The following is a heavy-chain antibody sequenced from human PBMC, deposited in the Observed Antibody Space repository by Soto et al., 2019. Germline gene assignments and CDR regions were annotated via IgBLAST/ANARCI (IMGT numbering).Heavy chain of an antibody. V-gene: IGHV1-2*02. CDR1: GYTFTGYY. Sequence: GASVKGSFKASGYTFTGYYMHWGRQAPGQGLEWMGCINPNSGGTNYAQKFQGRVTMTRDTSVSTAYXELSRLRSDDTALYYCARVPRNDFWSGYPDQLRYFADYYYYGMDVWGQGTTVTVSS. CDR2: INPNSGGT. J-gene: IGHJ6*02. D-gene: IGHD3-3*01. CDR3: ARVPRNDFWSGYPDQLRYFADYYYYGMDV.